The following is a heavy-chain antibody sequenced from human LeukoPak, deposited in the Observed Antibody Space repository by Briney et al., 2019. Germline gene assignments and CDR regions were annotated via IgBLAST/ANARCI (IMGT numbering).Heavy chain of an antibody. D-gene: IGHD4-17*01. CDR2: IYYSGST. V-gene: IGHV4-59*01. CDR3: ARDRGDYPHYYYYGMDV. CDR1: GGSISSYY. Sequence: SETLSLTCTVSGGSISSYYWSWIRQPPGKGLEWIGYIYYSGSTNYNPSLKSRVTISVDTSKNQFSLKLSSVTAADTAVYYCARDRGDYPHYYYYGMDVWGQGTTVTVSS. J-gene: IGHJ6*02.